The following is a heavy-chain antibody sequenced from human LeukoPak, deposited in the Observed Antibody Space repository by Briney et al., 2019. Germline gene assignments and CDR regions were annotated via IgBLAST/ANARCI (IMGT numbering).Heavy chain of an antibody. Sequence: SETLSLTCTVSGGSISGSNYYWGWIRQPPGMGLEWIGSLYYGVSAYYNPSLKTRVAISVDTSKNQFSLKVNSVTAADTAVYYCARGRLKGRFPYFQHWGQGTLVTVSS. CDR1: GGSISGSNYY. CDR3: ARGRLKGRFPYFQH. CDR2: LYYGVSA. V-gene: IGHV4-39*01. D-gene: IGHD3-10*01. J-gene: IGHJ1*01.